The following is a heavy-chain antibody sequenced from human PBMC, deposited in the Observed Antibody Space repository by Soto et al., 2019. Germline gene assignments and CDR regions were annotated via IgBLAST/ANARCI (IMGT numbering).Heavy chain of an antibody. Sequence: SETLSLTCSVSGASLSAYRWSWIRQPPGKGLEWIAYVYGSDTNDNFNPSLKSRVTMSVDTSKNLFSLKLSSVTPADTAIYYCARDNMGSLDYWGQGTLVTVSS. D-gene: IGHD1-26*01. CDR3: ARDNMGSLDY. J-gene: IGHJ4*02. V-gene: IGHV4-59*01. CDR2: VYGSDTND. CDR1: GASLSAYR.